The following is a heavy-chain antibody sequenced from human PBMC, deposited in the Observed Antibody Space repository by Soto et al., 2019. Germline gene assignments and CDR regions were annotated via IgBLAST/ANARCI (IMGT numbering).Heavy chain of an antibody. J-gene: IGHJ6*02. CDR1: GYTFTSYG. CDR3: ARDIVVVPAAEYYYGMDV. D-gene: IGHD2-2*01. V-gene: IGHV1-18*01. Sequence: ASVKVSCKASGYTFTSYGISWVRQAPGQGLEWMGWISAYNGNTNYAQKLQGRVTMTTDTSTSTAYVELRSLRSDDTAVYYCARDIVVVPAAEYYYGMDVWGQGTTVTVSS. CDR2: ISAYNGNT.